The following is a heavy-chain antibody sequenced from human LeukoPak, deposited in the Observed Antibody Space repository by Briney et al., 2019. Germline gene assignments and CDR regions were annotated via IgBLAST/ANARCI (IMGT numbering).Heavy chain of an antibody. Sequence: GGSLRLSCAASGFTFSSYAMHWVRQAPGKGLEWVAVISYDGSNKYYADSVKGRFTISRDNSKNTLYLQMNSLRAEDTAVYYCARGSLYYYDSSGLDPWGQGTLVTVSS. V-gene: IGHV3-30*04. J-gene: IGHJ5*02. CDR1: GFTFSSYA. D-gene: IGHD3-22*01. CDR3: ARGSLYYYDSSGLDP. CDR2: ISYDGSNK.